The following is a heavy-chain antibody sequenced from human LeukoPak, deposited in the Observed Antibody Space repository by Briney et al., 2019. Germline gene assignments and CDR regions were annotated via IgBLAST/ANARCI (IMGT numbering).Heavy chain of an antibody. Sequence: SETLSLTCTVSGGSISSYYWSWIRQPPGKGLEWIGYIYYSGSTNYNPSLKSRVTISVDTSKNQFSLKLCSVTAADTAVYYCARAKYLEWLLSSHYYYYMDVWGKGTTVTVSS. J-gene: IGHJ6*03. D-gene: IGHD3-3*01. CDR2: IYYSGST. CDR1: GGSISSYY. V-gene: IGHV4-59*01. CDR3: ARAKYLEWLLSSHYYYYMDV.